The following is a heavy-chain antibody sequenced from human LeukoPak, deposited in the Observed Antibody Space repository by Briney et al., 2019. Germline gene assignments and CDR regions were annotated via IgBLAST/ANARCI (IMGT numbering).Heavy chain of an antibody. CDR3: ARGPLGWSDY. CDR2: ISESGTAI. J-gene: IGHJ4*02. V-gene: IGHV3-48*02. CDR1: GYTVTNYN. D-gene: IGHD1-26*01. Sequence: GSLRLSSADSGYTVTNYNMNCVRQARGEGLEWVSFISESGTAIYYAESVKGRFTISRDIARNSVYLQMNSLRDEDTAMYYCARGPLGWSDYWGQGLLVTVSS.